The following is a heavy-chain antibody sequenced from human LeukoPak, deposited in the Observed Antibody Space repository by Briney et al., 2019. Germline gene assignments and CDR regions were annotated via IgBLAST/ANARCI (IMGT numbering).Heavy chain of an antibody. D-gene: IGHD3-22*01. Sequence: PGGSLRLSCAASGFTFSNAWMSWVRQAPGKGLEWVSAISGSGGSTYYADSVKGRFTISRDNSKNTLYLQMNSLRAEDTAVYYCAKSKDSSGYYFYFDYWGQGTLVTVSS. CDR1: GFTFSNAW. V-gene: IGHV3-23*01. CDR2: ISGSGGST. J-gene: IGHJ4*02. CDR3: AKSKDSSGYYFYFDY.